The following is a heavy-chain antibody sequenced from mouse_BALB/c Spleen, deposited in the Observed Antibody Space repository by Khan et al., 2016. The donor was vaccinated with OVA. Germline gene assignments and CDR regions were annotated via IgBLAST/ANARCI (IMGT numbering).Heavy chain of an antibody. D-gene: IGHD3-2*02. V-gene: IGHV1S132*01. J-gene: IGHJ2*01. Sequence: QVQLQQSGAELVRPGASVKLSCKTSGYIFTSYWIHWIKQRSGQDLEWIARIYPGTDNTYYNERLKDKATLTADKSSSTAYMQLSSLKSEDSAVYFCAREEALYYFDYWGHGTTLTVSS. CDR2: IYPGTDNT. CDR1: GYIFTSYW. CDR3: AREEALYYFDY.